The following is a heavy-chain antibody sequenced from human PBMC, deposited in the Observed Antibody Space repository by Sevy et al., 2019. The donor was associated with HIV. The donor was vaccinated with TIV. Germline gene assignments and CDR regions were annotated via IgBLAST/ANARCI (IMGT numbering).Heavy chain of an antibody. V-gene: IGHV3-11*04. Sequence: GGSLRLSCAASGFTFSDYYMSWIRQAPGKGLEWVSYISSSGSTIYYADSVKGRFTISRDNAKNSLYLQMNSLRAEDTAVYYCSRAVRLCAFDIWGQGTMVTVSS. CDR2: ISSSGSTI. J-gene: IGHJ3*02. D-gene: IGHD2-2*01. CDR1: GFTFSDYY. CDR3: SRAVRLCAFDI.